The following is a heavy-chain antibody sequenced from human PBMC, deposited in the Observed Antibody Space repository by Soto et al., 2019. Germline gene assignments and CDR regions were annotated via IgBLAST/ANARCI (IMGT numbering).Heavy chain of an antibody. Sequence: PGGSLRLSCAASGFTFSSYYMTWVRQAPGEGLEWVANMNQDGSEKYYVDSVKGRFTISRDNAENSLYLEVSSLRADDTAVYYCGRDIVAPGSFVYFDYWGQGTLVTVS. CDR2: MNQDGSEK. CDR1: GFTFSSYY. D-gene: IGHD5-12*01. CDR3: GRDIVAPGSFVYFDY. V-gene: IGHV3-7*05. J-gene: IGHJ4*02.